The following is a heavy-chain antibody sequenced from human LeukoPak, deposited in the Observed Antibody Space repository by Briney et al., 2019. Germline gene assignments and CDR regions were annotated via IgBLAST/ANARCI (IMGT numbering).Heavy chain of an antibody. CDR1: GGSFSGYY. J-gene: IGHJ3*02. Sequence: SETLSLTCAVYGGSFSGYYCSWIRQPPGKGLEWIGEINHSGSTNYNPSLKSRVTISVDTSKNQFSLKLSSVTAADTAVYYCARVIGWYVFGGDAFDIWGQGTMVTVSS. D-gene: IGHD6-19*01. CDR2: INHSGST. CDR3: ARVIGWYVFGGDAFDI. V-gene: IGHV4-34*01.